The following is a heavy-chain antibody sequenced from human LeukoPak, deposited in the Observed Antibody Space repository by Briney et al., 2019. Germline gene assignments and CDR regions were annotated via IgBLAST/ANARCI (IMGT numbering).Heavy chain of an antibody. CDR3: ARLESDTSGQYYFDY. V-gene: IGHV5-51*01. Sequence: GESLKISCKGSGYSFTSYWIGWVRQMPGKGLEWMGIIYPGDSETRYSPSFQGQVTISADKSISIAYLQWSSLKVSDTAMFYCARLESDTSGQYYFDYWGQGTLVTVSS. CDR2: IYPGDSET. CDR1: GYSFTSYW. J-gene: IGHJ4*02. D-gene: IGHD3-22*01.